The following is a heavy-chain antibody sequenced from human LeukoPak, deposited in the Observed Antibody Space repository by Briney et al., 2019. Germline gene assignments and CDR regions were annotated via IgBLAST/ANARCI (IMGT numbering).Heavy chain of an antibody. CDR1: GFSLSTSGMC. Sequence: SGPTLVNPTQTLTLTCTFSGFSLSTSGMCVSWIRQPPGKGLEWIGYIYYSGSTNYNPSLKSRVTISVDTSKNQFSLKLSSVTAADTAVYYCARGGYSSSWFHWGQGTLVTVSS. D-gene: IGHD6-13*01. J-gene: IGHJ4*02. CDR3: ARGGYSSSWFH. CDR2: IYYSGST. V-gene: IGHV4-61*08.